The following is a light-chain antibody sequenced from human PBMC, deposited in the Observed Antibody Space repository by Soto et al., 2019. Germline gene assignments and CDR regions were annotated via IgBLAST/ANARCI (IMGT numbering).Light chain of an antibody. CDR2: AAS. Sequence: DIVMTQSPDSLAVALGERATINCKSSQNILSNSHKKNNYLTWFQQKPGKAPKVLIYAASTLQSGVPSRFSGSGSGAEFTLTISSLQPEDFATYYCQQSFSPLLTFGGGTKVDI. V-gene: IGKV4-1*01. J-gene: IGKJ4*01. CDR1: QNILSNSHKKNNY. CDR3: QQSFSPLLT.